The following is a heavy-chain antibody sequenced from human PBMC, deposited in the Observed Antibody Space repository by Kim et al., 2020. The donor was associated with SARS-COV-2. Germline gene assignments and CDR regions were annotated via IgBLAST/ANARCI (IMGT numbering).Heavy chain of an antibody. V-gene: IGHV3-7*01. Sequence: GGSLRLSCAASGFTFSNYWMSWVRQAPGKGPEWVANIKSDGSEKHYVDSVKGRFTISRDNAKNSLDLQMDSLRAEDTAVYYCARYLHGAASYYSPGCEYWGQGTLVTVSS. D-gene: IGHD3-10*01. J-gene: IGHJ4*02. CDR3: ARYLHGAASYYSPGCEY. CDR1: GFTFSNYW. CDR2: IKSDGSEK.